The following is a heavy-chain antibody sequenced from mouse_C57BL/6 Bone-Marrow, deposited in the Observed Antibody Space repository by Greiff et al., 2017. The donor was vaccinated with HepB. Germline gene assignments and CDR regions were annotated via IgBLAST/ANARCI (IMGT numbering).Heavy chain of an antibody. J-gene: IGHJ2*01. CDR1: GYAFSSSW. Sequence: QVQLKESGPELVKPGASVKISCKASGYAFSSSWMNWVKQRPGKGLEWIGRIYPGDGDTNYNGKFKGKATLTADKSSSTAYMQLSSLTSEDSAVYFCESGAQATLFDYWGQGTTLTVSS. CDR2: IYPGDGDT. D-gene: IGHD3-2*02. CDR3: ESGAQATLFDY. V-gene: IGHV1-82*01.